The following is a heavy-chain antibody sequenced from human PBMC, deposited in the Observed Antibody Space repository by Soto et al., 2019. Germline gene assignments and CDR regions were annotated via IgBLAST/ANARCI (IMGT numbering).Heavy chain of an antibody. CDR2: INHSGST. CDR1: GGSFSGYY. CDR3: ASDYGDYGIDAFDI. V-gene: IGHV4-34*01. Sequence: SETLSLTCAVYGGSFSGYYWSWIRQPPGKGLEWIGEINHSGSTNYNPSLKSRVTISVDTSKNQFSLKLSSVTAADTAVYYCASDYGDYGIDAFDIWGQGTMVTVSS. J-gene: IGHJ3*02. D-gene: IGHD4-17*01.